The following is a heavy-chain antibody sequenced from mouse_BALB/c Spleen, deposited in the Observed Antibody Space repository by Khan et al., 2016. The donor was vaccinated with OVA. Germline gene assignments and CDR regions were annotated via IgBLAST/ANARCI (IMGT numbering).Heavy chain of an antibody. CDR3: ARQPYYHYYVMDY. J-gene: IGHJ4*01. V-gene: IGHV2-6-1*01. D-gene: IGHD2-10*01. CDR1: GFSLTDYG. CDR2: IWSDGST. Sequence: VELVESGPALVAPSQSLSITYTISGFSLTDYGVHWVRQPPGKGLEWLVVIWSDGSTTYNSALKSRLSISKDNSKSQVFLKMNSLQTDDTAVYYCARQPYYHYYVMDYWGQGTSVTVSS.